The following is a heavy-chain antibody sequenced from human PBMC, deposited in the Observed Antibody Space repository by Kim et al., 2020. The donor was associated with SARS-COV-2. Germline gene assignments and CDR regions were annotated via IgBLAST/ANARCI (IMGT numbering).Heavy chain of an antibody. CDR2: ISYDGSKK. J-gene: IGHJ4*02. Sequence: GGSLRLSCAASGFSFKNFAVHWVRQAPGKGLDWVTLISYDGSKKEYADSVKGRFIISRDNSQNTVYLQMNSLTPEDTAVYYCAGAWGYLGSGRYSRLDYWGQGTLVIVSS. V-gene: IGHV3-30-3*01. CDR1: GFSFKNFA. CDR3: AGAWGYLGSGRYSRLDY. D-gene: IGHD3-10*01.